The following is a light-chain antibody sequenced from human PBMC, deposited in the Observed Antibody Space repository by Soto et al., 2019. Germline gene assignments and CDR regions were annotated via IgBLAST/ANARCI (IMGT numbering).Light chain of an antibody. J-gene: IGKJ4*01. CDR1: QSVSSNS. Sequence: EIVLTQSPGTLSLSPGEGATLSCRASQSVSSNSLAWYQQKPGQAPRLLIYGASGRATGIPDRFSGSGSGTDFTLTISTLEPEDFSVYYCQQYAGSPLTFGGGTKVDIK. V-gene: IGKV3-20*01. CDR2: GAS. CDR3: QQYAGSPLT.